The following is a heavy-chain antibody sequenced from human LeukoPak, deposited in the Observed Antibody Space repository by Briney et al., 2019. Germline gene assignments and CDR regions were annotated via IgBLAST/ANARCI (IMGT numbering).Heavy chain of an antibody. J-gene: IGHJ4*02. CDR3: AKGSKIVVVPAAIVSY. CDR2: ISNDGRNK. D-gene: IGHD2-2*01. V-gene: IGHV3-30*12. CDR1: GFTFSSYG. Sequence: GGSLRLSCAASGFTFSSYGMHWVRQAPGKGLEWVAVISNDGRNKYYADSVKGRFTISRDNSKNTLYLQMNSLRAEDTAVYYCAKGSKIVVVPAAIVSYWGQGTLVTVSS.